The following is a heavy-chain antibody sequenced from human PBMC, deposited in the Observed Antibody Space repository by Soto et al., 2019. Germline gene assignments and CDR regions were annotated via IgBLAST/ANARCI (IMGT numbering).Heavy chain of an antibody. V-gene: IGHV4-30-2*06. Sequence: KPXETLSLTCTVSGGSMSSGDYSWTWIRQSPGKGLEWIGYTYQSGSACYNPSLKSRVTISVDRSKNQFSLNLTSVTAADTAVYYCARDYYGMDVWGQGTTVTVSS. CDR3: ARDYYGMDV. CDR1: GGSMSSGDYS. CDR2: TYQSGSA. J-gene: IGHJ6*02.